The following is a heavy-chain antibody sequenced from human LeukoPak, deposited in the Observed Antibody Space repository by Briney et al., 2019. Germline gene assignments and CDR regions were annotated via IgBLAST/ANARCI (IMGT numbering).Heavy chain of an antibody. Sequence: SETLSLTCTVSGGSISSGDYYWSWIRQPPGKGLEWIGEINHSGSTNYNPSLKSRVTISVDTSKNQFSLKLSSVTAADTAVYYCARVLNYYDSSGYYFDYWGQGTLVTVSS. J-gene: IGHJ4*02. D-gene: IGHD3-22*01. CDR3: ARVLNYYDSSGYYFDY. V-gene: IGHV4-30-4*01. CDR2: INHSGST. CDR1: GGSISSGDYY.